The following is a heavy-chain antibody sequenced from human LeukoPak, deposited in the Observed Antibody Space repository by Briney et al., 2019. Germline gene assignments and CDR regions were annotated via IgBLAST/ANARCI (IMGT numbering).Heavy chain of an antibody. CDR3: ARPMDAFDI. CDR2: IYPADSDT. J-gene: IGHJ3*02. V-gene: IGHV5-51*01. Sequence: GESLKISCKGSGYRFSGEWIAWVRQKPGKGLDYMGIIYPADSDTRYSPSFEGQVSISADKSISTAYLQWSSLKASDTAMYYCARPMDAFDIWGQGTMVTVSS. CDR1: GYRFSGEW.